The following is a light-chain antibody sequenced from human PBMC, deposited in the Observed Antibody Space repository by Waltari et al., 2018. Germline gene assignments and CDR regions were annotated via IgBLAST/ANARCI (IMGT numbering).Light chain of an antibody. CDR3: GTWDSSLSVYV. CDR2: DNN. Sequence: QSVLTQPPSVSAAPGQTVTIPCYGSSSHIGGNSVSWYQHLPGTAPKLLIYDNNKRPSGIPDRFSVSKSGTSATLGITGLQTGDEADYYCGTWDSSLSVYVFGTGTKVTAL. V-gene: IGLV1-51*01. J-gene: IGLJ1*01. CDR1: SSHIGGNS.